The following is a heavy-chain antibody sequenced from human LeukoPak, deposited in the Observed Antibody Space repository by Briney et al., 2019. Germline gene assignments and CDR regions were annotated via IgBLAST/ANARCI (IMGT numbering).Heavy chain of an antibody. Sequence: PSETLSLTCTVSGGSISNYYWNWIRQPAGKGLEWIGRIYSSGSTNYNPSFKSRVTMSVDTSKNQFSLKLTSVTAADTAVNYCARDRTLRGYSDYDPFDYWGQGTLVTVSS. J-gene: IGHJ4*02. CDR3: ARDRTLRGYSDYDPFDY. D-gene: IGHD5-12*01. CDR2: IYSSGST. CDR1: GGSISNYY. V-gene: IGHV4-4*07.